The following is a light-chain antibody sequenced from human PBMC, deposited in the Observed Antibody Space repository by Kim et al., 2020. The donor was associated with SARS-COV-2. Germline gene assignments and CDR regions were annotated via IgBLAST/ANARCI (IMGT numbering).Light chain of an antibody. V-gene: IGKV1-16*01. CDR3: QQYDTYPVT. CDR2: DAS. Sequence: DIQLSQSPSSLSASVGDRVTITCQASQDISIFLAWYQQRPGKAPKCLIYDASSLQREVPSRFSGSGFGTDFTFTISSLQPEDIATYYCQQYDTYPVTFGGGTKVDIK. CDR1: QDISIF. J-gene: IGKJ4*01.